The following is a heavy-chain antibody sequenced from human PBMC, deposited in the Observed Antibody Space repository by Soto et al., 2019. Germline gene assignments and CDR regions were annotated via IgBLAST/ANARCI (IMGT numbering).Heavy chain of an antibody. V-gene: IGHV1-69*13. CDR3: ARDSCSSTSCYRSVLYCGMDV. CDR1: GGTFSSYA. J-gene: IGHJ6*02. Sequence: SVKVSCKASGGTFSSYAISWVRQAPGQGLEWMGGIIPIFGTANYAQKFQGRVTITADESTSTAYMELSSLRSEDTAVYYCARDSCSSTSCYRSVLYCGMDVWGQGTTVTVSS. D-gene: IGHD2-2*02. CDR2: IIPIFGTA.